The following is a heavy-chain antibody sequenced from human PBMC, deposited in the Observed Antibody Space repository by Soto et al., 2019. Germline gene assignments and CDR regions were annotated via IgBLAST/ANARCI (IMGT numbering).Heavy chain of an antibody. CDR1: GGSIGSDGYY. CDR2: VYYSGST. V-gene: IGHV4-31*03. J-gene: IGHJ6*02. Sequence: SETLSLTCIVSGGSIGSDGYYWSWIRQYSGKGLEWIGWIGDVYYSGSTYYNPSLKSRVTISVDTPKNQFSLKLTSVTAADTAVYYCARSHPSGVDVWGQGTTVTVSS. CDR3: ARSHPSGVDV.